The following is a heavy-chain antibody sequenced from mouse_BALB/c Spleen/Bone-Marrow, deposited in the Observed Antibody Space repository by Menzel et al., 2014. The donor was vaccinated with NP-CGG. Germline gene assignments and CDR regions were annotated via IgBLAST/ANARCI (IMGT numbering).Heavy chain of an antibody. CDR1: GYTFTSSV. D-gene: IGHD2-14*01. Sequence: EVKVVESGPELVKPGASVKMSCKASGYTFTSSVMHWVKQKPGQGLEWIGYFNPYNDGSKYNEKFKGKATLTSDKSSSTAYMEHSSLTSEDSAVYYCAKGGNYRYDFDYWGQGTTLTVSS. CDR2: FNPYNDGS. V-gene: IGHV1-14*01. J-gene: IGHJ2*01. CDR3: AKGGNYRYDFDY.